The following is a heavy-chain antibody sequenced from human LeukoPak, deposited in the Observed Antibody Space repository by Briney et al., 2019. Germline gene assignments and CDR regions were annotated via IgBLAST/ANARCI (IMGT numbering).Heavy chain of an antibody. Sequence: GGPLRLSCAASGFTFDDYTMHWVRQAPGKGLEWVSLISWDGGRTYFADSVKGRFTISRDNSKNSLYLQMNSLRTEDTALYYCAKEALGGASDYWGQGTLVTVSS. D-gene: IGHD3-16*01. CDR2: ISWDGGRT. CDR1: GFTFDDYT. J-gene: IGHJ4*02. V-gene: IGHV3-43*01. CDR3: AKEALGGASDY.